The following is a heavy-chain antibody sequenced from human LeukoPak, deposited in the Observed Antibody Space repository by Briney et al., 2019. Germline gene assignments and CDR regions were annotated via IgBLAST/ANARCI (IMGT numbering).Heavy chain of an antibody. CDR1: GFTFDNYA. CDR2: ISWNSGTI. V-gene: IGHV3-9*01. CDR3: ARAYKDRSLAGKKEFFQH. Sequence: GGSLRLSCAASGFTFDNYAMNWVRQVPGKGLEWISLISWNSGTIGYADSVKGRFTISRDNANNFLYPQMNSLRAEDTALYYCARAYKDRSLAGKKEFFQHWGQGTLVTVSS. J-gene: IGHJ1*01. D-gene: IGHD6-19*01.